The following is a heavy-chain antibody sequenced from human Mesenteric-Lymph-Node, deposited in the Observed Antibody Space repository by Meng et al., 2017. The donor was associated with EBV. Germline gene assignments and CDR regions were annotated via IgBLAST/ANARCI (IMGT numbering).Heavy chain of an antibody. Sequence: QVQRVQSGPEVNAPGWSVKVSCKASGYTFTNYGISWVRQGHGQGLEWVGWITPYNGNKYYGQNDQGRVTMTTDTSTSTAYMELRSLRFDDTAVYYCATDNWFDPWGQGTLVTVSS. J-gene: IGHJ5*02. V-gene: IGHV1-18*01. CDR3: ATDNWFDP. CDR2: ITPYNGNK. CDR1: GYTFTNYG.